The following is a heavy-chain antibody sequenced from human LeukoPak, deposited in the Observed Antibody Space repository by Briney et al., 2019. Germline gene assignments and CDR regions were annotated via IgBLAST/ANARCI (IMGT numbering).Heavy chain of an antibody. CDR1: GFTFNNFE. CDR3: AKDMAAYYYSSGNIDY. J-gene: IGHJ4*02. CDR2: ISDSGSTI. D-gene: IGHD3-10*01. V-gene: IGHV3-48*03. Sequence: PGGSLRLSCAASGFTFNNFEMNWVRQTPGKGLEWVSYISDSGSTIYYADSVKGRFTISRDNAKNSLYLQMNSLRAEDTALYYCAKDMAAYYYSSGNIDYWGQGTLVTVSS.